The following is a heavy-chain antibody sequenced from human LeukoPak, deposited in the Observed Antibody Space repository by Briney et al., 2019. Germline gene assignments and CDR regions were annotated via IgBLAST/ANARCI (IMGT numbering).Heavy chain of an antibody. V-gene: IGHV3-30-3*01. CDR1: GFTFSTYW. CDR2: ISYDGSNK. J-gene: IGHJ4*02. Sequence: GGSLRLSCAASGFTFSTYWMSWVRQAPGKGLEWVAVISYDGSNKYYADSVKGRFTISRDNSKNTLYLQMNSLRAEDTAVYYCARSSGSWYAERLDYWGQGTLVTVSS. CDR3: ARSSGSWYAERLDY. D-gene: IGHD6-13*01.